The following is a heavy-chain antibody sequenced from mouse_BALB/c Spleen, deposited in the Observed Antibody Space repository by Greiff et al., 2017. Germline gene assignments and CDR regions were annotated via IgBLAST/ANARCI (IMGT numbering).Heavy chain of an antibody. V-gene: IGHV5-9-3*01. Sequence: DVMLVESGGGLVKPGGSLKLSCAASGFTFSSYAMSWVRQTPEKRLEWVATISSGGSYTYYPDSVKGRFTISRDNAKNTLYLQMSSLRSEDTAMYYCARHNYGSSYEDNWYFDVWGAGTTVTVSS. CDR1: GFTFSSYA. CDR2: ISSGGSYT. CDR3: ARHNYGSSYEDNWYFDV. J-gene: IGHJ1*01. D-gene: IGHD1-1*01.